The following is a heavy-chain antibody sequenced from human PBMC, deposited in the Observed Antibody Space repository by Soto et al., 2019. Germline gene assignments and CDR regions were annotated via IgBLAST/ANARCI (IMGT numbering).Heavy chain of an antibody. CDR3: AIDRNWNYAYYDYGTDV. V-gene: IGHV3-74*01. CDR2: INSDGSST. D-gene: IGHD1-7*01. CDR1: GYPFNNCW. J-gene: IGHJ6*02. Sequence: GGDLRLFSAAPGYPFNNCWMHWVRQAPGKVLVWVSRINSDGSSTSVADYVQGRFTISRENAKTTLYLQINSLRAYCTDVYYCAIDRNWNYAYYDYGTDVWGQGTTVTVSS.